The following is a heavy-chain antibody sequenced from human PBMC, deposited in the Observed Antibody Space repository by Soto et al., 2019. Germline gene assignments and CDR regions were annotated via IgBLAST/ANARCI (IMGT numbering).Heavy chain of an antibody. D-gene: IGHD4-17*01. V-gene: IGHV2-5*02. CDR2: IYWDDDK. J-gene: IGHJ4*02. CDR3: AHSLAASNYGDYELINSFDY. Sequence: QITLKESGPTLVKPTQTLTLTCTFSGFSLSTSGVGVGWIRQPPGKALEWLALIYWDDDKRYSPSLKSRLTITKDTSKNPVVLTMINMDPVDTATYYCAHSLAASNYGDYELINSFDYWGQGALVTVSS. CDR1: GFSLSTSGVG.